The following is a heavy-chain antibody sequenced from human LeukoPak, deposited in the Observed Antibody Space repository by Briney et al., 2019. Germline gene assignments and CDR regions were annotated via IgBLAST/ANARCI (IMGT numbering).Heavy chain of an antibody. V-gene: IGHV4-59*08. CDR2: IYYSGST. J-gene: IGHJ4*02. CDR3: ARHRRQYGSGPNLDY. CDR1: GGSISSYY. Sequence: SETLSLTCTVSGGSISSYYWSWIRQPPGKGLEWIGYIYYSGSTNYNPSLKSRVTISVDTSKNQFSLKLSSVTAADTAVYYCARHRRQYGSGPNLDYWGQGTLVTVSS. D-gene: IGHD6-19*01.